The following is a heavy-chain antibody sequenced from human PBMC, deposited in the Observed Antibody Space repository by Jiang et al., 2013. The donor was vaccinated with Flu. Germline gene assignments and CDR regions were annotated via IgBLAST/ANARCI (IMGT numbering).Heavy chain of an antibody. CDR3: AKDASISIFGALLHVFDH. J-gene: IGHJ5*02. D-gene: IGHD3-3*01. V-gene: IGHV3-23*01. CDR2: ISSSDLST. CDR1: GFTFSSYA. Sequence: GGSLRLSCAASGFTFSSYAMSWVRQSPGKGLEWVSTISSSDLSTYYADSVKGRFTISRDNSKNTLSLQMNSLRAEDTAVYYCAKDASISIFGALLHVFDHWGQGTLVTVSS.